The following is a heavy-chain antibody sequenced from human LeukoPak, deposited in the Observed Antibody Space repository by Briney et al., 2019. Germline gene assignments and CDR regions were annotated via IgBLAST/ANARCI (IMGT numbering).Heavy chain of an antibody. CDR2: IRRKGHDYAT. CDR3: TRLGGSPPYFDY. D-gene: IGHD3-16*01. Sequence: TGGSLRLSCAASGFTFSGSAVHWVRQASGRGLAWVGHIRRKGHDYATTFAASVKGRFTISRDDSKNTAYLQMDGLKTQDTAMDCCTRLGGSPPYFDYWAQGTVVTVSS. J-gene: IGHJ4*02. V-gene: IGHV3-73*01. CDR1: GFTFSGSA.